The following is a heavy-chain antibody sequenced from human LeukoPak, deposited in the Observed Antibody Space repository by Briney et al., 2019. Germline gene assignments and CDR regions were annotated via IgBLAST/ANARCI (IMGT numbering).Heavy chain of an antibody. CDR3: AQWGAFGVLTGYYVPEF. J-gene: IGHJ4*02. D-gene: IGHD3-9*01. Sequence: GGSLRLSCAASGFTFSNYAISWVRQAPGKGLESGSAITGSVGNTSYADSVTGRFTISRDNSKNTLYLQMNSLRGEDTAVYYCAQWGAFGVLTGYYVPEFWGQGTLVTVSS. CDR1: GFTFSNYA. CDR2: ITGSVGNT. V-gene: IGHV3-23*01.